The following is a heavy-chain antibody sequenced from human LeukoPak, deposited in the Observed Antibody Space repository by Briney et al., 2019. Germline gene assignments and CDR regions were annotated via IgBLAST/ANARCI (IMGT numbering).Heavy chain of an antibody. Sequence: ASVKVSCKASGGTFSSYAISWVRQAPGQGLEWMGGIIPMFGTANYAQIFQGRVTITADESTSTAYMELSSLRSEDTAVYYCAIGAVTTMLWNYMDVWGKGTTVTISS. V-gene: IGHV1-69*13. CDR3: AIGAVTTMLWNYMDV. CDR2: IIPMFGTA. CDR1: GGTFSSYA. D-gene: IGHD2-21*02. J-gene: IGHJ6*03.